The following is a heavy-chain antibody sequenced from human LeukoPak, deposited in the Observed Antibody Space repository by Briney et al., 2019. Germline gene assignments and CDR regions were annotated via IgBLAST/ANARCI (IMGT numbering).Heavy chain of an antibody. Sequence: ASVRVSCKASGYTFNAYYIHWVRQAPGQGLEWMGWTNLNSGGTRYAQNFQGRVTMTKDTSISTAYMELSGLRSDDTAVYHCARAALCGSGCYYFFDYWGQGTQVTVSS. CDR1: GYTFNAYY. D-gene: IGHD2-15*01. CDR2: TNLNSGGT. J-gene: IGHJ4*02. CDR3: ARAALCGSGCYYFFDY. V-gene: IGHV1-2*02.